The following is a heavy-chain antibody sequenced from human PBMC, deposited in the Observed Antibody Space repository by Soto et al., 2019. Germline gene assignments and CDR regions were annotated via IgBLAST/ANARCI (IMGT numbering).Heavy chain of an antibody. CDR3: AGGADTVYAFDI. CDR2: IWDNGRNT. Sequence: TGGSLRLSCAASGFTFSNYVIHWVRQAPGKGLEWVAVIWDNGRNTYYVDSVKGRFTISRDNSKNTVFLQMSSLTAEDTAVYYCAGGADTVYAFDIWGQGTMVTVSS. CDR1: GFTFSNYV. V-gene: IGHV3-33*01. J-gene: IGHJ3*02. D-gene: IGHD4-4*01.